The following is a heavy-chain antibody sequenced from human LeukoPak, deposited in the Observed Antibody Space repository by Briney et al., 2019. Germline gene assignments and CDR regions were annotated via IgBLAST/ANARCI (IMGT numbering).Heavy chain of an antibody. CDR1: GLTFSSYA. J-gene: IGHJ3*02. CDR2: ISGSGGST. V-gene: IGHV3-23*01. CDR3: AKGGPVGDDDAFDI. Sequence: GGSLRPSLAASGLTFSSYAMSWVRQPPGKGLEWFSAISGSGGSTYYADSVKGRFTISRDNSKNTLYLQMNSLRAEDTAVYYCAKGGPVGDDDAFDIWGQGTMVTVSS. D-gene: IGHD2-15*01.